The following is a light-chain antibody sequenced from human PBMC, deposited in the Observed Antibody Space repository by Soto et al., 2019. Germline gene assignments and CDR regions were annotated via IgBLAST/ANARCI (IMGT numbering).Light chain of an antibody. CDR2: GAS. CDR3: QEPYGTPYT. Sequence: DIRMTQSPSSLSASVGERVTITCRASQSISVFLNWYQQRPGKAPRLLIFGASSLQSGVPSRFSGSGSGTDFTLAISNLQAEDVATYYCQEPYGTPYTFGQGTTLQI. CDR1: QSISVF. V-gene: IGKV1-39*01. J-gene: IGKJ2*01.